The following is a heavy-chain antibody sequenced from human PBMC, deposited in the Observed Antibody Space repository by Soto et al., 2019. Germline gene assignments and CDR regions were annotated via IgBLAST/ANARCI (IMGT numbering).Heavy chain of an antibody. CDR1: GFTFSSYA. V-gene: IGHV3-23*01. CDR2: ISGSGGST. D-gene: IGHD2-21*02. CDR3: AKEAIQMTAYYYGMDV. J-gene: IGHJ6*02. Sequence: EVQLLESGGGLVQPGGSLRLSCAASGFTFSSYAMSWVRQAPGKGLEWVSAISGSGGSTYYADSVKGRFTISRDNSKNTLYLQMNSLRAEDTAVYYCAKEAIQMTAYYYGMDVWGQGTTVTVSS.